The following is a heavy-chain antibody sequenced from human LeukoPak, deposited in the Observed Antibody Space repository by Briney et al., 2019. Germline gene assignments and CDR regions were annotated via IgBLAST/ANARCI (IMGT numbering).Heavy chain of an antibody. V-gene: IGHV1-8*03. J-gene: IGHJ4*02. CDR3: ARTTSFTASGYDY. Sequence: GASVTVPCKASGYTFTNYHINWVRQATGQGLEWMGWINPNNGDSGFAQKFQGRVTITRDTAMTTAYMELSSLTSEDTAIYFCARTTSFTASGYDYWGQGTLVTVSS. CDR1: GYTFTNYH. CDR2: INPNNGDS. D-gene: IGHD6-25*01.